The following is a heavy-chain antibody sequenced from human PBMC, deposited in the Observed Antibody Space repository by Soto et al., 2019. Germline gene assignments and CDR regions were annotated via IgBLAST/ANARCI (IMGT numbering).Heavy chain of an antibody. CDR2: INHSGST. CDR3: AREHWRVLARKGFDP. Sequence: QVQLQQWGAGLLKPSETLSLTCAVYGGSFSGYYWSWIRQPPVKGLEWIGEINHSGSTNYNPSLKSRVTISVDTSKNQFSLKLSSVTAADTAVYYCAREHWRVLARKGFDPWGQGTLVTVSS. CDR1: GGSFSGYY. V-gene: IGHV4-34*01. J-gene: IGHJ5*02. D-gene: IGHD3-3*02.